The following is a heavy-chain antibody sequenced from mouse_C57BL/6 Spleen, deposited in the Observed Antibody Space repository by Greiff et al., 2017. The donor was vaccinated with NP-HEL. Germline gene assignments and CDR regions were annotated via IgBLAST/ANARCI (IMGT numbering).Heavy chain of an antibody. CDR1: GYTFTSYG. CDR3: ARRGLTTVVSPYFDV. V-gene: IGHV1-81*01. J-gene: IGHJ1*03. D-gene: IGHD1-1*01. Sequence: QVQLQQSGAELARPGASVKLSCKASGYTFTSYGISWVKQRTGQGLEWIGEIYPRSGNTYYNEKFKGKATLTADKSSSTAYMELRSLTSEDSAVYFCARRGLTTVVSPYFDVWGTGTTVTVSS. CDR2: IYPRSGNT.